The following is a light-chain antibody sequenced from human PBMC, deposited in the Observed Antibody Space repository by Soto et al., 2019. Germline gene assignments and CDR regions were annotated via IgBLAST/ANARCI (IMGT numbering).Light chain of an antibody. V-gene: IGKV2-28*01. Sequence: IVMIQSPLSLPVTPGEAASISCRPSQRLLYTNGYNYLDWYLQKPGQSPQLLIYLGSNRAPGVPDRCSGSGSGTDFKLKISRVEAYDVGVYYCMQSLQDVTFGQGTRLEIQ. CDR1: QRLLYTNGYNY. CDR3: MQSLQDVT. J-gene: IGKJ5*01. CDR2: LGS.